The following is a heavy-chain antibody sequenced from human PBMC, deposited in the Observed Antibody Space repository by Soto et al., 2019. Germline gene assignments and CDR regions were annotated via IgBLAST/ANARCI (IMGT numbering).Heavy chain of an antibody. D-gene: IGHD3-3*01. V-gene: IGHV3-30*18. J-gene: IGHJ6*02. CDR1: GFTFSSYG. CDR3: AKDSRMTIFGVVRDYYYGMDV. Sequence: QVQLVESGGGVVQPGRSLRLSCAASGFTFSSYGTHWVRQAPGKGLEWVAVISYDGSNKYYADSVKARFTISRDNSKNRLYLQMNSPRAEDTAVYYCAKDSRMTIFGVVRDYYYGMDVWDQGNTVTVSS. CDR2: ISYDGSNK.